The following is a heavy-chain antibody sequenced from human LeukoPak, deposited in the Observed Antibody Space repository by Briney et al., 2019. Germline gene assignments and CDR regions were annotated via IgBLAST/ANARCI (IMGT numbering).Heavy chain of an antibody. V-gene: IGHV4-61*02. CDR2: IYTSGST. J-gene: IGHJ4*02. D-gene: IGHD2-2*01. CDR1: GGSISSGSYY. Sequence: PSETLSLTCTVSGGSISSGSYYWSWIRQPAGKGLEWIGRIYTSGSTNYNPSLKSRVTISVDTSKNQFSLKLSSVTAADTAVYYCARDSYCSSTSRLFDYWGQGTLVTVSS. CDR3: ARDSYCSSTSRLFDY.